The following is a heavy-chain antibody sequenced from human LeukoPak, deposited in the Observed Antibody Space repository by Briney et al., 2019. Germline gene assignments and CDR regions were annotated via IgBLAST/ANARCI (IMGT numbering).Heavy chain of an antibody. CDR3: ARGRSNFDY. Sequence: PSETLSLTCTVSGASISSYYWSWIRQPPGKGLEWIGYIYYSGSTNYNPSLKSRVTISVDTSKNQFSLKLSSVTAADTAAYYCARGRSNFDYWGQGTLVTVSS. D-gene: IGHD5-24*01. CDR1: GASISSYY. J-gene: IGHJ4*02. V-gene: IGHV4-59*01. CDR2: IYYSGST.